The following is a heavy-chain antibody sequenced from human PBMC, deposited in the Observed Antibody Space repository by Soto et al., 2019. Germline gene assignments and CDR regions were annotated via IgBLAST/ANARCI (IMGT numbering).Heavy chain of an antibody. D-gene: IGHD2-8*01. CDR1: GGTFSSYA. CDR2: IIPIFGTA. J-gene: IGHJ5*02. V-gene: IGHV1-69*01. Sequence: QVQLVQSGAEVKKPGSSVKVSCKASGGTFSSYAISWVRQAPGQGLKWMGGIIPIFGTANYAQKFQGRVTITADESTSTAYMELSSLRSEDTAVYYCARDGLKGYCTNGVCYVGGNWFDPWGQGTLVTVSS. CDR3: ARDGLKGYCTNGVCYVGGNWFDP.